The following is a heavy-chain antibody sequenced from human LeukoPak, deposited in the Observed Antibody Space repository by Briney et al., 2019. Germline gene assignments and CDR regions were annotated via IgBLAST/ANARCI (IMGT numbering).Heavy chain of an antibody. CDR3: ARAPPLPLGPFTLTGAFDV. J-gene: IGHJ3*01. Sequence: GASVKVSCKASGYTFSDYYIHWVRQAPGQGLQWMGWINPKSGGRNFALQFPDRVTMTRDTSISTAYMELRSLESDDTAVYYCARAPPLPLGPFTLTGAFDVWGRGTMVTVSS. D-gene: IGHD3/OR15-3a*01. V-gene: IGHV1-2*02. CDR2: INPKSGGR. CDR1: GYTFSDYY.